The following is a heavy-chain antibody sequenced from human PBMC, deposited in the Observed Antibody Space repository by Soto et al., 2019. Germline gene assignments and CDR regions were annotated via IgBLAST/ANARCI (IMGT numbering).Heavy chain of an antibody. CDR1: GYNFASQW. CDR2: IYPGDSDT. CDR3: ASGHPSYDFWTSYYALYFDN. D-gene: IGHD3-3*01. V-gene: IGHV5-51*01. Sequence: PGESLKMSCKGSGYNFASQWIGWVRQRPGEGLEWMGVIYPGDSDTGYSPSFEGQVTTSADKSIGTAYLQWNSLKASDTAMYFCASGHPSYDFWTSYYALYFDNWGQGALVTVSS. J-gene: IGHJ4*02.